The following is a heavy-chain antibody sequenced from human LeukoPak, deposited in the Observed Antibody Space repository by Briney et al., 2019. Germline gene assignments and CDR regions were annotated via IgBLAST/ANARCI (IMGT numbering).Heavy chain of an antibody. CDR1: GFTFRSYG. J-gene: IGHJ6*02. D-gene: IGHD6-19*01. CDR2: KWYDGSNK. Sequence: GGSLRLLCAASGFTFRSYGMPWVRQAPGQGVEGVAVKWYDGSNKYYADSVKGRFTISRDNSKNTLYLQMNSLRAEDTAVYYCARGKSSGWLYYYYGMDVWGQGTTVTVSS. V-gene: IGHV3-33*01. CDR3: ARGKSSGWLYYYYGMDV.